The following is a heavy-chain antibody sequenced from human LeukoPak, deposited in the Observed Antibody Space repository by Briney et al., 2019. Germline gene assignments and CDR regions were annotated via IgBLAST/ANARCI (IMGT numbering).Heavy chain of an antibody. CDR2: INHSGGT. CDR3: ARHPPLGFWFDP. CDR1: GGSFSGYY. V-gene: IGHV4-34*01. Sequence: SETLSLTCAVYGGSFSGYYWSWIRQPPGKGLEWIGEINHSGGTNYNPSLKSRVTISVDTSKNQFSLKLSSVTAADTAVYYCARHPPLGFWFDPWGQGTLVTVSS. D-gene: IGHD1-26*01. J-gene: IGHJ5*02.